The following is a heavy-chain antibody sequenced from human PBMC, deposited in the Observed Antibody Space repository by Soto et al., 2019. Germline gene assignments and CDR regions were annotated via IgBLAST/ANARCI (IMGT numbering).Heavy chain of an antibody. D-gene: IGHD4-4*01. CDR2: VTWNSGNI. J-gene: IGHJ4*02. V-gene: IGHV3-9*01. CDR1: GFTFGDYT. Sequence: PGGSLRLSCSASGFTFGDYTMHWVRQAPGKGLEWVSHVTWNSGNIAYADSVKGRFSISRDNAKNSLYLQMNSLRTEDTALYYCARNTDNFAYSAYRPFDYWGQGTLVTVSS. CDR3: ARNTDNFAYSAYRPFDY.